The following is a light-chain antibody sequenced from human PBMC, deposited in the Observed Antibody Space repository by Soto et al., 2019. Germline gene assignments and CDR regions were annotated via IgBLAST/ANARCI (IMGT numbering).Light chain of an antibody. CDR3: QQYNIWPRT. Sequence: EIVMTQSPATLSVSPGERATLSCRASQNIGSNLAGYHHKPGQAPRLLIYGAANRATGIPAKFSGSGSGTEFTLTISSLQSEDFALYYCQQYNIWPRTFGGGTNVEIK. V-gene: IGKV3-15*01. CDR2: GAA. J-gene: IGKJ4*01. CDR1: QNIGSN.